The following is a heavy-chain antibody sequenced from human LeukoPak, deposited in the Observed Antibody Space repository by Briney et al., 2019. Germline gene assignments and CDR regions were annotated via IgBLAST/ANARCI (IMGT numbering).Heavy chain of an antibody. CDR3: ARDASNWYFDL. CDR2: INPSGGST. CDR1: GYTFTSYY. J-gene: IGHJ2*01. V-gene: IGHV1-46*01. Sequence: ASVKVSCKASGYTFTSYYMHWVRQAPGQGLEGMGIINPSGGSTSYAQKFQGRVTMTRDTSTSTVYMELSSLRSEDTAVYYCARDASNWYFDLWGRGTLVTVSS. D-gene: IGHD6-6*01.